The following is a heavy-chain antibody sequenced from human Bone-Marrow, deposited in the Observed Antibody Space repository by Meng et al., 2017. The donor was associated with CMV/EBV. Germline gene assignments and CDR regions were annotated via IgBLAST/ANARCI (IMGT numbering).Heavy chain of an antibody. D-gene: IGHD2-2*01. CDR1: GFTFSSYS. J-gene: IGHJ5*02. CDR2: ISSSSSTI. V-gene: IGHV3-48*04. Sequence: GESLKISCAASGFTFSSYSMNWVRQAPGKGLEWVSYISSSSSTIYYADSVKGRFTISRDNAKNSLYLQMNSLRAEDTAVYYCARGYCSSTSCYVFRFDPWGQGTLVTVSS. CDR3: ARGYCSSTSCYVFRFDP.